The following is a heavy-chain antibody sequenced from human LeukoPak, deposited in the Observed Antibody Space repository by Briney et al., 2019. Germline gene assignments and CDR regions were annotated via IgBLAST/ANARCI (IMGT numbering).Heavy chain of an antibody. Sequence: SGGSLRLSCEASGFTFSRYSLTWVRQAPGKGLEWVSSISSSSSSYIYYADSVKGRFTISRDNAKNSLFLQMNSLRAEDTAVYYCASSLGMMGFDPWGQGTLVTVSS. J-gene: IGHJ5*02. V-gene: IGHV3-21*01. CDR1: GFTFSRYS. D-gene: IGHD3-16*01. CDR2: ISSSSSSYI. CDR3: ASSLGMMGFDP.